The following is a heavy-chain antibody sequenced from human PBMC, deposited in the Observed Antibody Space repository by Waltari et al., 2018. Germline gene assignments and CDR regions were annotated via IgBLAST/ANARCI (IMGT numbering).Heavy chain of an antibody. V-gene: IGHV3-7*01. CDR2: IKQDGSER. J-gene: IGHJ3*02. Sequence: EVQLVESGGGLVQPGGSLSLSCSVSGFSFSSFWMSWVRQAPGKGLGWVANIKQDGSERYYVDSVKGRFTISRDNAKNSLYLQMNSLRAEDTAVYYCARDPYGFDIWGQGTMVTVSS. CDR3: ARDPYGFDI. CDR1: GFSFSSFW.